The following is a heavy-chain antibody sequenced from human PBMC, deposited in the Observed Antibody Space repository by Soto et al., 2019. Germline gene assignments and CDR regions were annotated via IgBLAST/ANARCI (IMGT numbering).Heavy chain of an antibody. CDR2: IYYSGST. J-gene: IGHJ4*02. CDR1: GGSISSYY. CDR3: ARTEYYSSSWYYFDY. D-gene: IGHD6-13*01. V-gene: IGHV4-59*01. Sequence: TSETLSLTCTVSGGSISSYYWSWIRQPPGKGLEWIGYIYYSGSTNYNPSLKSRVTISVDTSKNQFSLKLSSVTAADTAVYYCARTEYYSSSWYYFDYWGQGTLVTVSS.